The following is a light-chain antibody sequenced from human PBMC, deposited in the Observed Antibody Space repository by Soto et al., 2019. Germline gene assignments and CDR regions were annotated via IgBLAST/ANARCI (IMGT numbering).Light chain of an antibody. V-gene: IGKV3-11*01. J-gene: IGKJ2*01. Sequence: EIVVTQSPATLSLSPGERATLSCRASQSVSTYVAWFQHKLGQAPRLLIYDASYRAIGVPARFSGGGSGTDFTLTISSLEPEDFAVSYCQQRSNWPGTFGRGTKLDIK. CDR3: QQRSNWPGT. CDR2: DAS. CDR1: QSVSTY.